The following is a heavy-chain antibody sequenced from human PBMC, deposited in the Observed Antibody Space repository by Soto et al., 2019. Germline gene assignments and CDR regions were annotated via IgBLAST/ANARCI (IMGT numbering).Heavy chain of an antibody. V-gene: IGHV3-30*03. Sequence: GGSLRLSCAASGFTFSSYGMHWVRQAPGKGLEWVAVISYDGSNKYYADSVKGRFTISRDNSKNTLYLQMNSLRAEDTAVYYCAIWDTGIRGYCSSTSCYKNGMDVWGQGTTVTVSS. J-gene: IGHJ6*02. D-gene: IGHD2-2*02. CDR1: GFTFSSYG. CDR2: ISYDGSNK. CDR3: AIWDTGIRGYCSSTSCYKNGMDV.